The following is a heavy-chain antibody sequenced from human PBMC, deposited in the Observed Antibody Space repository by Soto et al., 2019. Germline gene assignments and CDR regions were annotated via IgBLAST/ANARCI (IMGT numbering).Heavy chain of an antibody. CDR2: IDRDGTET. V-gene: IGHV3-7*01. CDR1: GFTFSAYW. D-gene: IGHD2-15*01. Sequence: GGSLRLSCAASGFTFSAYWMTWVRLTPGKGLEWVANIDRDGTETHYVDSVKGRFTISRDNSEDTLYLQMNNLRAEDTAVYYCAREKSVIAAIGDYCGQGTRVTVSS. J-gene: IGHJ4*02. CDR3: AREKSVIAAIGDY.